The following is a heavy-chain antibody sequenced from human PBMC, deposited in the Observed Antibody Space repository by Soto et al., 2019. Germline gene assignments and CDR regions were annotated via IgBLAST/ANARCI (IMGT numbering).Heavy chain of an antibody. V-gene: IGHV3-23*01. CDR1: GFTFSSYS. D-gene: IGHD2-8*01. J-gene: IGHJ4*02. Sequence: GGSLRLSCAASGFTFSSYSMNWVRQAPGKGLEWVSSISGSGISTYYADSVKGRFTISRDNSKNMLYLQMNSLRAEDTAIYYCAKGSPTKATTVWGQGTLVTVSS. CDR2: ISGSGIST. CDR3: AKGSPTKATTV.